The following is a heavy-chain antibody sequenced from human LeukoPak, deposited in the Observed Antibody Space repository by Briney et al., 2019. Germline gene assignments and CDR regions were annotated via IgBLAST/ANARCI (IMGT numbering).Heavy chain of an antibody. Sequence: SETLSLTCTVSGGSISSGSYYWRWIRQPAGKGLEWIGRIYTSGSTNYNPSLKSRVTISVDTSKNQFSLKLSSVTAADTAVYYCARASHYDSSGYYRWGQGTLVTVSS. V-gene: IGHV4-61*02. CDR2: IYTSGST. CDR3: ARASHYDSSGYYR. D-gene: IGHD3-22*01. J-gene: IGHJ5*02. CDR1: GGSISSGSYY.